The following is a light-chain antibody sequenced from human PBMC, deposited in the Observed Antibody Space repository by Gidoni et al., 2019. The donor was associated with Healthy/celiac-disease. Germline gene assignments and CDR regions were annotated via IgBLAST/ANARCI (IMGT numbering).Light chain of an antibody. Sequence: DIVLTQSPATLSLSPGERATLSCRASQSVSSYLAWYQQKPGQAPRRLIYDASNRATGIPARFSGSGSGTDFTLTISSLEPEDFAVYYCQQRSNWPPAFGQGTKVEIK. V-gene: IGKV3-11*01. CDR2: DAS. J-gene: IGKJ1*01. CDR3: QQRSNWPPA. CDR1: QSVSSY.